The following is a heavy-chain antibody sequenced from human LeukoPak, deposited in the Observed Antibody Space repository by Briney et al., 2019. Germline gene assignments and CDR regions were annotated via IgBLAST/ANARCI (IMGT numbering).Heavy chain of an antibody. CDR3: ARDRYCSGGSCYGGRAFDI. V-gene: IGHV1-2*02. J-gene: IGHJ3*02. CDR2: INPNSGGT. Sequence: ASVKASCKASGYTFTGYYIHWVRQAPGQGLEWMGWINPNSGGTNYAQKFQGRVTMTRDTSISTAYMELSRLRSDDTAVYYCARDRYCSGGSCYGGRAFDIWGQGTMVTVSS. CDR1: GYTFTGYY. D-gene: IGHD2-15*01.